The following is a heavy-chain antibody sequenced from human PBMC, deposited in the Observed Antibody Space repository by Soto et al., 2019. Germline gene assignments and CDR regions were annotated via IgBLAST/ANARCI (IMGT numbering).Heavy chain of an antibody. D-gene: IGHD1-20*01. J-gene: IGHJ4*02. CDR3: ARITGRHLDY. Sequence: SATLSLTCTVSYESIGVTNVFWDCVSQPPGKGLEWLGNVDYSGTAYFSPSLATRVTFHVDTSKNRFSLTLYSVTAADTAVYYCARITGRHLDYWGQG. CDR2: VDYSGTA. V-gene: IGHV4-39*01. CDR1: YESIGVTNVF.